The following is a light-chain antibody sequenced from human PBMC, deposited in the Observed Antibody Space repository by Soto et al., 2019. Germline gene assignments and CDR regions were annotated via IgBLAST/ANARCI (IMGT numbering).Light chain of an antibody. CDR2: DVS. J-gene: IGLJ1*01. CDR3: SSYTSSSTDYV. CDR1: SSDVGGYNY. Sequence: QSALTQPASVSGSPGQSITISCTGTSSDVGGYNYVSWYQQHPGKAPKLMIYDVSNRPSGVSNRFSGSKSGNTASLTISGLHAEDEADYYCSSYTSSSTDYVFGTGTKLTVL. V-gene: IGLV2-14*01.